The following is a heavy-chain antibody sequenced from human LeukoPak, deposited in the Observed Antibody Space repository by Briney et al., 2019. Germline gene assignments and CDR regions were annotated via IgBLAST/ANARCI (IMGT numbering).Heavy chain of an antibody. Sequence: GVSVKVSCKASGYTFSSSYMHWVRQATGQGLEWMGWMNPDSGNTGYAQKFQGRVTMTRNTSISTAYMELSSLRSEDTAVYYCARAYTAVILDYWGQGTLVTVSS. V-gene: IGHV1-8*02. CDR3: ARAYTAVILDY. D-gene: IGHD5-18*01. J-gene: IGHJ4*02. CDR1: GYTFSSSY. CDR2: MNPDSGNT.